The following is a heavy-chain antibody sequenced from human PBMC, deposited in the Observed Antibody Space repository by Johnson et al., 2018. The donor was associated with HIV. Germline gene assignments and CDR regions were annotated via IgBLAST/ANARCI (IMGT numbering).Heavy chain of an antibody. V-gene: IGHV3-33*06. CDR2: IWYDGSNK. CDR1: GFTFSSYG. CDR3: AKDQGSSSWTNDAFDC. Sequence: QVQLVESGGGVVQPGRSLRLSCAASGFTFSSYGMHWVRQAPGKGLEWVAVIWYDGSNKYYADSVKGRFTISRDNSKNTLYLQMNSLRAEDTAVYYCAKDQGSSSWTNDAFDCWGQGTMVTVSS. J-gene: IGHJ3*01. D-gene: IGHD6-13*01.